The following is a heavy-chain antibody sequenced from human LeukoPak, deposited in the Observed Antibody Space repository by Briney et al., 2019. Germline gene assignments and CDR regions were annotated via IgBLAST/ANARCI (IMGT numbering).Heavy chain of an antibody. Sequence: ASVTVSCKASGYTFTGYYMHWVRQAPGQGREWMGWINPNSGGTNYAQKFQGRVTMTRDTSISTAYMELSRLRSDDTAVYYCARGNYYDSSGYYPEAFDIWGQGTMVTVSS. J-gene: IGHJ3*02. CDR3: ARGNYYDSSGYYPEAFDI. CDR1: GYTFTGYY. CDR2: INPNSGGT. D-gene: IGHD3-22*01. V-gene: IGHV1-2*02.